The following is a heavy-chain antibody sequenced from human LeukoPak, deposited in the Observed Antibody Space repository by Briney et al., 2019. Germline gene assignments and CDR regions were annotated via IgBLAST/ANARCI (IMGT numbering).Heavy chain of an antibody. CDR3: ATPADAFDI. CDR1: GFMFSRYT. CDR2: ISSSSSHM. J-gene: IGHJ3*02. Sequence: PGGSLRLSCAASGFMFSRYTMNSVRQAPGKGLEWVSSISSSSSHMYYADSVKGRFTISRDNANNSLYLQMNSLRAEDTAVYYCATPADAFDIWGQGTMVTVSS. V-gene: IGHV3-21*01.